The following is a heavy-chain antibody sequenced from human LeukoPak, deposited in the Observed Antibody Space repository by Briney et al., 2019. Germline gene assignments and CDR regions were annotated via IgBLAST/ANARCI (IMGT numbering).Heavy chain of an antibody. V-gene: IGHV4-30-2*01. Sequence: SETLSLTCAVSGGSISSGGYSWSWIRQPPGKGLEWIGYIYHSGSTYYNPALKSRVTISVDRSKNQFSLKLSSVTAADTAVYYCARGLRGSPGVDYWGQGTLVTVSS. CDR3: ARGLRGSPGVDY. D-gene: IGHD4-17*01. CDR2: IYHSGST. J-gene: IGHJ4*02. CDR1: GGSISSGGYS.